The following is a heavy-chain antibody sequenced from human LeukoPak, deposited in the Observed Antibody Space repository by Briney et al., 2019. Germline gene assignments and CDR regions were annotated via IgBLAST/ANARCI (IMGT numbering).Heavy chain of an antibody. CDR3: ARGPCLDC. Sequence: SETLSLTCTVSGGSVSSSSYYWSWIRQPPGKGLEWIGYIYYSGSTNYNPSLKSRVTISVDTSNDRFSLKLSSVTAADTAVYYCARGPCLDCWGQGTLVTVSS. CDR2: IYYSGST. V-gene: IGHV4-61*01. J-gene: IGHJ4*02. CDR1: GGSVSSSSYY.